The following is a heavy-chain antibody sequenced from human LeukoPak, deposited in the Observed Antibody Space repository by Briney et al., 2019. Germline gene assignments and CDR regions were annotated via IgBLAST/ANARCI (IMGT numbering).Heavy chain of an antibody. Sequence: GGSLRLSCAASGFTFSSYEMNWVRQAPGKXLEWVSYISTSGNTRYYADSVKGRFTISRDNAKNSLYLQMNSLRVEDTAVYYCARELSGTTSYYFDYWGQGTLVTVSS. J-gene: IGHJ4*02. V-gene: IGHV3-48*03. D-gene: IGHD1-7*01. CDR3: ARELSGTTSYYFDY. CDR1: GFTFSSYE. CDR2: ISTSGNTR.